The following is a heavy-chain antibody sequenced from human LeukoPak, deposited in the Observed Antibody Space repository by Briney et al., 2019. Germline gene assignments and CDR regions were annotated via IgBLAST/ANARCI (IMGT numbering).Heavy chain of an antibody. V-gene: IGHV4-59*11. CDR2: ISYSGST. CDR1: GASISSHY. Sequence: SETLSLTCTVSGASISSHYWSWIRQPPGKGLEWIAYISYSGSTNYNPSLKSRVTISVDTSKNQFSLKMISVTAADTAVYYCGRWFEYWGQGSLVTVSS. CDR3: GRWFEY. J-gene: IGHJ4*02.